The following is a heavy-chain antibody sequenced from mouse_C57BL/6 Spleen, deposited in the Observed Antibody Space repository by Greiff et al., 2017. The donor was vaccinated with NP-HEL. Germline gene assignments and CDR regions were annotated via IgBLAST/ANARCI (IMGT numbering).Heavy chain of an antibody. CDR2: IHPNSGST. J-gene: IGHJ3*01. Sequence: VQLQQPGAELVKPGASVKLSCKASGYTFTSYWMHWVKQRPGQGLEWIGMIHPNSGSTNYNEKFKGKATLTVDKSSNTAYMQLSSLTSEDSAVYYYDRFDGYPFAYWGQGTLVTVSA. D-gene: IGHD2-3*01. V-gene: IGHV1-64*01. CDR1: GYTFTSYW. CDR3: DRFDGYPFAY.